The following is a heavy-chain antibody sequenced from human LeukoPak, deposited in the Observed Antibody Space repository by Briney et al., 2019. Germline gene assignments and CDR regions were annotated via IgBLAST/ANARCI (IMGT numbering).Heavy chain of an antibody. CDR1: GYTFTSYY. V-gene: IGHV1-46*01. Sequence: ASVKVSCKASGYTFTSYYMHWVRQAPGQGLEWMEIINPSGGSTSYAQKFQGRVTMTRDTSTSTVYMELSSLRSEDTAVYYCARTNGYELEVYHFDYWGQGTLVTVSS. CDR3: ARTNGYELEVYHFDY. J-gene: IGHJ4*02. D-gene: IGHD5-12*01. CDR2: INPSGGST.